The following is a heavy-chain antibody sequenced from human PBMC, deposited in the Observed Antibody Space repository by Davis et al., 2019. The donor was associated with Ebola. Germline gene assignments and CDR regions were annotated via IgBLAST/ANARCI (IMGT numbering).Heavy chain of an antibody. V-gene: IGHV3-53*01. D-gene: IGHD5-24*01. CDR2: LYINDNT. Sequence: GGSLRLSCAASGITVSTNYMNWVRQAPGKGLEWVSALYINDNTYYADSVKGRFTISRDDSKNTLYLQMNSLSAEDTAMYYCARGDGYNFFPNWGQGALVTVSS. J-gene: IGHJ4*02. CDR1: GITVSTNY. CDR3: ARGDGYNFFPN.